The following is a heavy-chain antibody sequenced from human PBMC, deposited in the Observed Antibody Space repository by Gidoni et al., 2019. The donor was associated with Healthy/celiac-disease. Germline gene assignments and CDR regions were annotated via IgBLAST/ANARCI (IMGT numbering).Heavy chain of an antibody. D-gene: IGHD4-17*01. Sequence: QVQLVESGGGVVQPGRSLRLSCAASGLTFSSYARHWVRQAPGKGLEWVAVISYDGSNKYYADSVKGRFTISRDNSKNTLYLQMNSLRAEDTAVYYCASFSTVTIIWGEGMDVWGQGTTVTVSS. J-gene: IGHJ6*02. CDR3: ASFSTVTIIWGEGMDV. V-gene: IGHV3-30-3*01. CDR2: ISYDGSNK. CDR1: GLTFSSYA.